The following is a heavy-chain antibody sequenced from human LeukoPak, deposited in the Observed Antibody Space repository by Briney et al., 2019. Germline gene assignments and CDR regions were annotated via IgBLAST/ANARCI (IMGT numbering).Heavy chain of an antibody. CDR2: IHYSGST. CDR1: GGSSRSGDYF. CDR3: ARGRWPQLPHI. V-gene: IGHV4-61*08. J-gene: IGHJ4*02. D-gene: IGHD4-23*01. Sequence: PSETLSLTCAVSGGSSRSGDYFWSWIRQPPGKGLEWIGHIHYSGSTNYNPSLKSRVTISVDTSKNQYSLKLNSVTAADTAVYYCARGRWPQLPHIWGQGTLVTVSS.